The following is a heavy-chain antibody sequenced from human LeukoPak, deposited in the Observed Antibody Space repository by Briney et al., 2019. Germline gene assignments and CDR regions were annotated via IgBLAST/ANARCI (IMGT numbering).Heavy chain of an antibody. CDR2: ISGSGGST. CDR3: AKLPQRWIQLWFGDAFDI. Sequence: GGSLRLSCAASGFTFTNYAMSWVRQAPGKGLEWVSAISGSGGSTYYADSVKGRFTISRDNSKNTLYLQMNSLRAEDTAVYYCAKLPQRWIQLWFGDAFDIWGQGTMVTVSS. J-gene: IGHJ3*02. V-gene: IGHV3-23*01. CDR1: GFTFTNYA. D-gene: IGHD5-18*01.